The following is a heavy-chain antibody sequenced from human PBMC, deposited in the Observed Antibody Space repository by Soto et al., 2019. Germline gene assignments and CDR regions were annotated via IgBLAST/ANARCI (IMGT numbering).Heavy chain of an antibody. CDR1: GDSITSGGYY. CDR2: IFHSGST. Sequence: QVQLQESGPGLVKPSQTLSLTCTVSGDSITSGGYYYSWIRQHPGQGLEWIGYIFHSGSTLSNPSLRGRVTLSADTSKNPLSLNLTSVTAADTAVYFCVRGGISGHWFDPWGQGTLVTVSA. J-gene: IGHJ5*02. CDR3: VRGGISGHWFDP. D-gene: IGHD3-3*02. V-gene: IGHV4-31*03.